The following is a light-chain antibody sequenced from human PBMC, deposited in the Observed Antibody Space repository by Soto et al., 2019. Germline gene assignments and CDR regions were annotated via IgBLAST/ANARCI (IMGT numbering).Light chain of an antibody. CDR3: GTWDISLSLWV. J-gene: IGLJ3*02. CDR2: ENN. V-gene: IGLV1-51*02. Sequence: QSVLTQPPSVSAAPGQKVTISCSGSSSNIGNNYVSWYQQLPETAPKLLIYENNKRPSGIPDRFSGSKSGTSATLGITGLQTGDAADYYCGTWDISLSLWVFGGGTQLTVL. CDR1: SSNIGNNY.